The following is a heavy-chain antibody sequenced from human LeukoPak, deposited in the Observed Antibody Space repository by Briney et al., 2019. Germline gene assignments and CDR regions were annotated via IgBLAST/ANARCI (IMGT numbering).Heavy chain of an antibody. CDR2: ISGGGDAT. CDR1: DFSFITYA. D-gene: IGHD4-17*01. J-gene: IGHJ1*01. V-gene: IGHV3-23*01. Sequence: GGSLRLSCAASDFSFITYAMSWVRQAPGEGLEWVSTISGGGDATYYADSVEGRFTVSRDNSKNTLYLQMNSLRAEDTAVFYCAKEIYGDPTGGRFQHWGQGTLVTVSS. CDR3: AKEIYGDPTGGRFQH.